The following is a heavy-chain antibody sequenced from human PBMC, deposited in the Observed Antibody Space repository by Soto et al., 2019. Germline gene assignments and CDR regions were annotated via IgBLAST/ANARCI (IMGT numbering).Heavy chain of an antibody. CDR3: AKSVGVLMDTAMVGDDY. CDR1: GFTFSSYA. J-gene: IGHJ4*02. Sequence: GGSLRLSCAASGFTFSSYAMSWVRQAPGKGLEWVSAISGSGGSTYYADSVKGRFTISRDNSKNTLYLQMNSLRAEDTAVYYCAKSVGVLMDTAMVGDDYWGQGTLVTVSS. CDR2: ISGSGGST. V-gene: IGHV3-23*01. D-gene: IGHD5-18*01.